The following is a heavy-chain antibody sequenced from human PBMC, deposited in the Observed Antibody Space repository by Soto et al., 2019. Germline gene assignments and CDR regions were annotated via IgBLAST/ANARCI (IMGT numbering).Heavy chain of an antibody. CDR3: RKGATRHFDS. V-gene: IGHV5-51*01. CDR2: VYPSDSDV. Sequence: GESLKISCQGSGYRFTSSWIGWVRQLPGKGLEWLGNVYPSDSDVRYNPPFEGRVTISAANSINTAYLHLLNLKASDTAIYYCRKGATRHFDSWGQGTRVTVSS. J-gene: IGHJ4*02. D-gene: IGHD3-16*01. CDR1: GYRFTSSW.